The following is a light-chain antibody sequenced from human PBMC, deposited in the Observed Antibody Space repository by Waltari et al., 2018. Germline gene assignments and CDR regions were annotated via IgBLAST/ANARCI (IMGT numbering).Light chain of an antibody. J-gene: IGLJ1*01. CDR2: EVT. CDR3: CSYAASNTYV. CDR1: SSDVGSYTL. V-gene: IGLV2-23*02. Sequence: QSALTQPASVSGSPGQSITISCTGTSSDVGSYTLVSWYQQHPGKAPKLMIYEVTKRPSGFSDRFSGSKSGNTASLTISGLQAEDEAEYYCCSYAASNTYVFGTGTKVTVL.